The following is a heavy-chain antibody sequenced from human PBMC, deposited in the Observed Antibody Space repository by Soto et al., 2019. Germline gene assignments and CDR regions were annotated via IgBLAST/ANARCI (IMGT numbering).Heavy chain of an antibody. Sequence: GGSLRLSCAASGFTFSSYAMSWVLQAPGKGLEWVSAISGSSSYIYYADSVKGRFTISRDNAKNSLYLQMNSLRAEDTAVYYCARTYDFWSGAKRFDPWGQGTLVTVSS. V-gene: IGHV3-21*01. CDR1: GFTFSSYA. CDR3: ARTYDFWSGAKRFDP. D-gene: IGHD3-3*01. J-gene: IGHJ5*02. CDR2: ISGSSSYI.